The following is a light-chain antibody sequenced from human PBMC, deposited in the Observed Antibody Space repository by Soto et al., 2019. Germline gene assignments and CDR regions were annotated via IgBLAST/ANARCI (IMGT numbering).Light chain of an antibody. CDR2: EVS. J-gene: IGLJ1*01. CDR1: SSDVGSYNL. V-gene: IGLV2-23*02. CDR3: CSYAGSTTLYV. Sequence: QSVLTQPASVSGSPGQSITISCTGTSSDVGSYNLVSWYQQHPGKAPKLMIHEVSKRPSGVSNRFSGSKSGNTASLTISGLQAEDEADYYCCSYAGSTTLYVFGTGTKVTVL.